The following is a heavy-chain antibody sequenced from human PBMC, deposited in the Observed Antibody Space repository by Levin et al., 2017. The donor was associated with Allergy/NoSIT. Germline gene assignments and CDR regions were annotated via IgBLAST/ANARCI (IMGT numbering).Heavy chain of an antibody. V-gene: IGHV1-2*02. J-gene: IGHJ3*02. Sequence: ASVKVSCKASGYTFTGYYMHWVRQAPGQGLEWMGWINPNSGGTNYAQKFQGRVTITRDTSISPASMELSRLRSDDTAVYYCALAAADPLNDAFDIWGQGTMVTVS. CDR1: GYTFTGYY. CDR2: INPNSGGT. CDR3: ALAAADPLNDAFDI. D-gene: IGHD6-13*01.